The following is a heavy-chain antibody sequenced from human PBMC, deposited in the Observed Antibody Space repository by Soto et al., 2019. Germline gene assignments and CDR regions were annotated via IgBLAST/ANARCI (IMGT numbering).Heavy chain of an antibody. CDR1: GFTVRSNY. D-gene: IGHD3-10*01. CDR3: AREGHYYVSGSRYYYYYMDV. V-gene: IGHV3-66*01. CDR2: IYSGGTT. J-gene: IGHJ6*03. Sequence: GGSLRLSCAVSGFTVRSNYMSWVRQAPGKGLEWVSVIYSGGTTYHADSVKGRFTISRDNSTNTLFLQMNSLRAEDTAVYYCAREGHYYVSGSRYYYYYMDVWGKGTTVTVSS.